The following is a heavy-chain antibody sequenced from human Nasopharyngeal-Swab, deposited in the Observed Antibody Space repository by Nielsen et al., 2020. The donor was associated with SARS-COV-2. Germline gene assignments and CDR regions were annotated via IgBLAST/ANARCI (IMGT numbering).Heavy chain of an antibody. V-gene: IGHV1-69*06. D-gene: IGHD4-17*01. J-gene: IGHJ4*02. CDR3: ARVGAFRGNYGDYEVY. CDR1: GGTFSSYD. CDR2: IMPISGTA. Sequence: SAEVSCKASGGTFSSYDIRWGRQVPGQGLEGLGGIMPISGTANYAQKFQGRVTITADKSTSTAYMELSSLRSEDTAVYYCARVGAFRGNYGDYEVYWGQGTLVTVSS.